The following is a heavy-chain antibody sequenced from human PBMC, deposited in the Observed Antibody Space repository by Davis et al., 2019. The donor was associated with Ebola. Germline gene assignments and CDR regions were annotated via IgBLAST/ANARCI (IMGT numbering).Heavy chain of an antibody. J-gene: IGHJ6*03. CDR1: GGSFSGYY. V-gene: IGHV4-34*01. Sequence: PGGSLRLSCAVYGGSFSGYYWSWIRQPPGKGLEWIGEINHSGSTNYNPSLKSRVTISVDTSKNQFSLKLSSVTAADTAVYYCAREAPTVVTTGGYYYYMDVWGKGTTVTVSS. CDR2: INHSGST. CDR3: AREAPTVVTTGGYYYYMDV. D-gene: IGHD4-23*01.